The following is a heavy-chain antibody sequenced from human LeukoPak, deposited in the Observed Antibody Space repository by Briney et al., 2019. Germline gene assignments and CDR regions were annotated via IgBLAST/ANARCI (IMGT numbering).Heavy chain of an antibody. CDR2: ISGSGGST. J-gene: IGHJ4*02. V-gene: IGHV3-23*01. CDR3: AKWRAYYGSGSYYNY. Sequence: GGSLRLSCAASGFTFSGYGMSWVRQAPGKGLEWVSAISGSGGSTYYADSVKGRFTISRDNSKNTLYLQMNSLRAEDTAVYYCAKWRAYYGSGSYYNYWGQGTLVTVSS. CDR1: GFTFSGYG. D-gene: IGHD3-10*01.